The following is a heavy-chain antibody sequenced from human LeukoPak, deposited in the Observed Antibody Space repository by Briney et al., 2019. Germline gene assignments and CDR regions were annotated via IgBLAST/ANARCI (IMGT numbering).Heavy chain of an antibody. J-gene: IGHJ4*02. Sequence: SETLSLTCTVSGYSISSGYYWGWIRQPPGRGLEWIGSIYHSGSTYYNPSLKSRVTISVDTSKNQFSLKLSSVTAADADVYYCARVGPISPPIYWGQGTLVTVSS. CDR2: IYHSGST. V-gene: IGHV4-38-2*02. CDR1: GYSISSGYY. CDR3: ARVGPISPPIY. D-gene: IGHD3-16*01.